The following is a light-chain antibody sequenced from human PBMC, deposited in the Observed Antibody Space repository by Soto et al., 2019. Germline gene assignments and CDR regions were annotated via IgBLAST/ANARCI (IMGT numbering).Light chain of an antibody. Sequence: EIQMTPSPSTLAASVGGKVTIPCRASQGISSYLAWYQQKPGKAPKLLIYAASTLQSGVPSRFSGSGSGTDFTLTISSLQPEDFATYCCQQLNSYPPHFGQGTRLEIK. J-gene: IGKJ5*01. CDR3: QQLNSYPPH. CDR1: QGISSY. V-gene: IGKV1-9*01. CDR2: AAS.